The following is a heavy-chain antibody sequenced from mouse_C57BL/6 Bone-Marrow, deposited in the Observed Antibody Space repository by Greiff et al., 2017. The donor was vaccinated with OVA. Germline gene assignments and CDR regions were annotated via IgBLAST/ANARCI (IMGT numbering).Heavy chain of an antibody. V-gene: IGHV1-69*01. CDR2: IDPSDSYT. J-gene: IGHJ2*01. Sequence: QVRLQQPGAELVMPGASVKLSCKASGYTFTSYWMHWVKQRPGQGLEWIGEIDPSDSYTNYNQKFKGKSTLTVDKSSSTAYMQLSSLTSEDSAVYYCAREGYYYGSSYFDYWGQGTTLTVSS. CDR3: AREGYYYGSSYFDY. CDR1: GYTFTSYW. D-gene: IGHD1-1*01.